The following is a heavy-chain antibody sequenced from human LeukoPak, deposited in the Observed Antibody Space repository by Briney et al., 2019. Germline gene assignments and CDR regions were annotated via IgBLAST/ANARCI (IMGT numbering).Heavy chain of an antibody. CDR3: AKDPITTYYYYDSSPAGYKN. CDR2: ISGSGGST. V-gene: IGHV3-23*01. Sequence: PGGSLRLSCAASGFTFSSYAMSWVRQAPGKGLEWVSAISGSGGSTYYADSVKGRFTISRDNSKNTLYLQMNSLRAEDTAVYYCAKDPITTYYYYDSSPAGYKNWGQGTLVTVSS. CDR1: GFTFSSYA. J-gene: IGHJ4*02. D-gene: IGHD3-22*01.